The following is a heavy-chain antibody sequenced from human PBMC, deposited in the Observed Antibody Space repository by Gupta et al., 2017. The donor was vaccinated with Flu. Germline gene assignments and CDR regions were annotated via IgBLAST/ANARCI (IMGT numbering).Heavy chain of an antibody. CDR2: IYPGDSDT. Sequence: EVQLVQSGAEVKKPGESLKISCKGSGYSFTSYWIGWVRQMPGKGLEWMGIIYPGDSDTRYSPSFQGQVTISADKSISTAYLQWSSLKASDTAMYYCARQRGEWLQYSNYYYYGMDVWGQGTTVTVS. J-gene: IGHJ6*02. V-gene: IGHV5-51*01. CDR3: ARQRGEWLQYSNYYYYGMDV. CDR1: GYSFTSYW. D-gene: IGHD5-12*01.